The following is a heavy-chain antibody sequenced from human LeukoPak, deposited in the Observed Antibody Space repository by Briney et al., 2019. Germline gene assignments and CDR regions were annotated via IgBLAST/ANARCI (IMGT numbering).Heavy chain of an antibody. CDR1: GFTFSSYG. CDR2: ISGSGGST. Sequence: QTGGSLRLSCAASGFTFSSYGMSWVRQAPGKGLEWVSAISGSGGSTYYADSVKGRFTISRDNSKNTLYLQMNSLRAEDTAVYYCVRYYYYYYMDVWGKGTTVTISS. D-gene: IGHD1-14*01. CDR3: VRYYYYYYMDV. V-gene: IGHV3-23*01. J-gene: IGHJ6*03.